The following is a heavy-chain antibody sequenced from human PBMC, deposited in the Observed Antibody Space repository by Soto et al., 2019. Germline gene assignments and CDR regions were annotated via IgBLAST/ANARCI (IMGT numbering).Heavy chain of an antibody. CDR1: GCTFGSNA. J-gene: IGHJ4*02. D-gene: IGHD6-6*01. V-gene: IGHV1-69*13. Sequence: SVKVSCKASGCTFGSNAISWVRRAPGQVLEWMGGIIPVFDIVHFAQKFQGRVTITADEFTSTAYMELSSLRSEDTAVSYSVSEAEHEYFDYWGQGTPVTVCS. CDR3: VSEAEHEYFDY. CDR2: IIPVFDIV.